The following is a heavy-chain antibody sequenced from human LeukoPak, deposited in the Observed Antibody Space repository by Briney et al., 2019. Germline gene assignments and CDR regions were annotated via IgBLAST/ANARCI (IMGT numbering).Heavy chain of an antibody. CDR1: GFTFSSYG. CDR2: ISVSGYTT. V-gene: IGHV3-23*01. D-gene: IGHD7-27*01. CDR3: AKSLSGDFNF. J-gene: IGHJ4*02. Sequence: PGGSLRLSCAAPGFTFSSYGMNWVRQAPGKGLEWVSVISVSGYTTYYAESVKGRFTISRDNSKNTLYLQMSSLRAEDTAIYYCAKSLSGDFNFWGQGIVVTVSS.